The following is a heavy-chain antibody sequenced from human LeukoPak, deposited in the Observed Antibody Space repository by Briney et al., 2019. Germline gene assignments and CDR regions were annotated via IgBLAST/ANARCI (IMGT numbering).Heavy chain of an antibody. Sequence: EASVKVSCKASGYTFTGYYMHWVRQAPGQGLEWMGRIIPIFATANYAQKFQGRVTITTDESTTTAYMELSSLRSEDTAVYYCASATAGLYYFHYWGQGTLVTVSS. J-gene: IGHJ4*02. D-gene: IGHD6-13*01. V-gene: IGHV1-69*05. CDR3: ASATAGLYYFHY. CDR2: IIPIFATA. CDR1: GYTFTGYY.